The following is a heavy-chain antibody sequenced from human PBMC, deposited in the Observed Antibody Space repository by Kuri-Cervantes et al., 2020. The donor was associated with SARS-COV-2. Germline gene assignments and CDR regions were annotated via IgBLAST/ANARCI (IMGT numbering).Heavy chain of an antibody. Sequence: SETLSLTCAVYGGSFSGYYWSWIRQPPGKGLEWIGEINHSGSTNYNPSLKSRVTISVDTSKDQFSLKLSSVTAADTAVYYCARGRYGSSPSYYYMDVWGKGTTVTVSS. CDR1: GGSFSGYY. V-gene: IGHV4-34*01. D-gene: IGHD6-6*01. J-gene: IGHJ6*03. CDR2: INHSGST. CDR3: ARGRYGSSPSYYYMDV.